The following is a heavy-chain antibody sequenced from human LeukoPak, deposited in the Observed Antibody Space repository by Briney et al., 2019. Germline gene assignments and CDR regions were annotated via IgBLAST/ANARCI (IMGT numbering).Heavy chain of an antibody. CDR1: GFTFDDYA. Sequence: SLRLSCAASGFTFDDYAMHWVRPAPGKGLEWVSGISWNSGSIGYADSVKGRFTISRDNAKNSLYLQMNSLRAEDTALYYCAKARGPAVGATTGEWFDPWGQGTLVTVSS. J-gene: IGHJ5*02. CDR3: AKARGPAVGATTGEWFDP. D-gene: IGHD1-26*01. CDR2: ISWNSGSI. V-gene: IGHV3-9*01.